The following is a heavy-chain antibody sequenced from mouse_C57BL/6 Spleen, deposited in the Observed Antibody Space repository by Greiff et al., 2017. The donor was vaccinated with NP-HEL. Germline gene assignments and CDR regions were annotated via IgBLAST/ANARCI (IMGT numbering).Heavy chain of an antibody. CDR1: GYTFTSYW. Sequence: QVQLQQPGAELVRPGSSVKLSCKASGYTFTSYWMDWVKQRPGQGLEWIGNIYPSDSETHYNQKFKDKATLTVDKSSSTAYMQLSSLTSEDSAVYYCAREDRRAWFAYWGKGTLVTVSA. D-gene: IGHD3-3*01. J-gene: IGHJ3*01. CDR3: AREDRRAWFAY. V-gene: IGHV1-61*01. CDR2: IYPSDSET.